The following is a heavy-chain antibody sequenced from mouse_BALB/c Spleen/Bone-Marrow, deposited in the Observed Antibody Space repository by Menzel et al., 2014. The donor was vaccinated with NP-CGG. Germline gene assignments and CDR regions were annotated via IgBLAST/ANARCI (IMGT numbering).Heavy chain of an antibody. V-gene: IGHV1S41*01. Sequence: DLEKPGASVKLSCKASGYTFTNYWINWIKQRAGQGLEWIGRIAPGSGSTYYNEMFKGKATLTVDTSSSTAYIQLSSLSSEDSAVYFCARGIYYGNYVYAMDYWGQGTSVTVSS. D-gene: IGHD2-1*01. CDR2: IAPGSGST. CDR1: GYTFTNYW. CDR3: ARGIYYGNYVYAMDY. J-gene: IGHJ4*01.